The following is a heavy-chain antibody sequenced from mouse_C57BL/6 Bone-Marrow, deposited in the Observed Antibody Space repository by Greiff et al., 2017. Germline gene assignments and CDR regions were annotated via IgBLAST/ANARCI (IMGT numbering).Heavy chain of an antibody. D-gene: IGHD1-1*01. CDR1: GYSFTDYN. CDR3: AILTTVND. CDR2: INPNYGTT. J-gene: IGHJ2*01. Sequence: VQLQQSGPELVKPGASVKISCKASGYSFTDYNMNWVKQSNGKSLEWIGVINPNYGTTSHNPKFKGKDTLTVDQPSSTAYMQLNSLTSEDSAVYYCAILTTVNDWGQGTTLTVSS. V-gene: IGHV1-39*01.